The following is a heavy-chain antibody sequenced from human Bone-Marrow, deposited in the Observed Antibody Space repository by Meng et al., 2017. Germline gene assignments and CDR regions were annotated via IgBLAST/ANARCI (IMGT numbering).Heavy chain of an antibody. Sequence: QGQVVECGGGVVQPGRSLRLSCAASGFTFSSYAMHWVRQAPGKGLEWVAVISYDGSNKYYADSVKGRFTISRDNSKNTLYLQMNSLRAEDTAVYYCARVVWGYWGQGTLVTVSS. V-gene: IGHV3-30*01. J-gene: IGHJ4*02. D-gene: IGHD1-26*01. CDR1: GFTFSSYA. CDR3: ARVVWGY. CDR2: ISYDGSNK.